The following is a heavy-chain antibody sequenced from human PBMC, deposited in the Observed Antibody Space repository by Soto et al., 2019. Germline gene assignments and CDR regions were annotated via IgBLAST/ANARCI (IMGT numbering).Heavy chain of an antibody. CDR2: IIPILGIA. CDR1: GGTFSSYT. CDR3: ARVEEYCSSTSCYSVLDV. D-gene: IGHD2-2*02. V-gene: IGHV1-69*02. J-gene: IGHJ6*02. Sequence: QVQLVQSGAEVKKPGSSVKVSCKASGGTFSSYTISWVRQAPGQGLEWMGRIIPILGIANYAQKFQGRVTITAYKSTSTAYMELSSLRSEDTAVYYCARVEEYCSSTSCYSVLDVWGQGTTVTVSS.